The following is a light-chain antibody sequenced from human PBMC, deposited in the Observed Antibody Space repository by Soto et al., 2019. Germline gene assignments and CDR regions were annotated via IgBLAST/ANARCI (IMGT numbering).Light chain of an antibody. CDR3: AAWEYRLNGYV. Sequence: VLTLPSSASRTPERKVTFCRLCSRYTIGSNSVNWYQQLPGTAPKLLIYSNDRRPSGVPDRFSGSKSGTSASLAISGLQSDGEADYYCAAWEYRLNGYVFGTGSMVTVL. CDR1: RYTIGSNS. V-gene: IGLV1-44*01. CDR2: SND. J-gene: IGLJ1*01.